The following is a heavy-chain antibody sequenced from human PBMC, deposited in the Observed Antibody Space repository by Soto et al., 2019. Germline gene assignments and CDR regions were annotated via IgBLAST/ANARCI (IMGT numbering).Heavy chain of an antibody. CDR3: ARGGSTVTTPGAFDI. J-gene: IGHJ3*02. CDR2: IWYDGSNK. D-gene: IGHD4-17*01. V-gene: IGHV3-33*01. Sequence: QVQLVESGGGVVQPGRSLRLSCAASGFTFSSYGMHWVRQAPGKGLEWVAVIWYDGSNKYYADSVKGRFTISRDNSKNTLYLQMNSRRAEDTAVYYCARGGSTVTTPGAFDIWGQGTMVTVSS. CDR1: GFTFSSYG.